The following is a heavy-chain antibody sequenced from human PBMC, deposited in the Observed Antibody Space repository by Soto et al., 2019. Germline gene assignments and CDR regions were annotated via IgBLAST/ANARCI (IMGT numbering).Heavy chain of an antibody. J-gene: IGHJ4*02. V-gene: IGHV3-23*01. CDR3: AKEQKDSSTWSELNY. CDR2: ISGGGRNK. CDR1: GFTFSSYA. D-gene: IGHD6-13*01. Sequence: PGGSLRLSCAASGFTFSSYAMHWVRQAPGKGLEWVSVISGGGRNKYYADSVKGRFTISRDNSKNTLYLQMNSLRAEDTAVYYCAKEQKDSSTWSELNYWGQETLVTVSS.